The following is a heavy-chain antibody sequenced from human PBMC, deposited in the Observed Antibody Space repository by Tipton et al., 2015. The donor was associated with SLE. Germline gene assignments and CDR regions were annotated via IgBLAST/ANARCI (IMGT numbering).Heavy chain of an antibody. D-gene: IGHD6-13*01. V-gene: IGHV5-51*03. CDR3: ARIITGAGTLWFES. CDR1: DYNFHGYW. J-gene: IGHJ5*01. CDR2: IYAGDSDP. Sequence: VQLVQSGAEVKRPGESLKISCKHPDYNFHGYWIGWVGQTAGKALEWIGIIYAGDSDPRYSPSFQGQVTISVDRSISTAYLQWSSLKASDSAIYYCARIITGAGTLWFESWGQGTLVTVSS.